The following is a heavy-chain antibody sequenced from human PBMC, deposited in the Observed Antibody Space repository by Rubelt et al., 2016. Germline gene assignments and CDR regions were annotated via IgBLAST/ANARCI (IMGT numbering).Heavy chain of an antibody. Sequence: QVYLQQWGAGVLKPSETLSLTCAVHGGFFTAYYWSWIRQSPGKGLEWIGSMFHSGTTYYNPSLKSRVTISVDTSKRHFSLKLSAVTAADTAVYYCARAGYCSSISCYSNASDLWGQGTTVTVSS. CDR2: MFHSGTT. CDR1: GGFFTAYY. V-gene: IGHV4-34*02. D-gene: IGHD2-2*01. CDR3: ARAGYCSSISCYSNASDL. J-gene: IGHJ3*01.